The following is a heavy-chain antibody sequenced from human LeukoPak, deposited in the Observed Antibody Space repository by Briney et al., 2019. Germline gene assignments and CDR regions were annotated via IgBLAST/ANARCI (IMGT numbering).Heavy chain of an antibody. D-gene: IGHD2-15*01. CDR2: IKQDGSEK. V-gene: IGHV3-7*01. J-gene: IGHJ4*02. CDR3: ATWGYCSGGNCYSDPFDY. CDR1: GFTFSNYW. Sequence: PGGSLRLSCAASGFTFSNYWMSWVRQAPGKGLEWVANIKQDGSEKYYVDSVKGRFIISRDNAKNSLYLQMNSLRAEDTAVYYCATWGYCSGGNCYSDPFDYWGQGTLVTVSS.